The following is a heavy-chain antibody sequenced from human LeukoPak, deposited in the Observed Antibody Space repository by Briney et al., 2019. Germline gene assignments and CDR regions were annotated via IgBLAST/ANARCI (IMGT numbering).Heavy chain of an antibody. V-gene: IGHV1-2*06. CDR3: ARDRGVTMIVVADNWFDP. D-gene: IGHD3-22*01. J-gene: IGHJ5*02. CDR1: GGAFSIYA. CDR2: INPNSGGT. Sequence: ASVKVSCKASGGAFSIYAISWVRQAPGQGLEWMGRINPNSGGTNYAQKFQGRVTMTRDTSISTAYMELSRLRSDDTAVYYCARDRGVTMIVVADNWFDPWGQGTLVTVSS.